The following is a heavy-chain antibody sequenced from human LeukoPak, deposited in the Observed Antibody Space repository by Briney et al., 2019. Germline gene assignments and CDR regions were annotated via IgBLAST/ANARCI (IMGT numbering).Heavy chain of an antibody. CDR1: GGSISSGGYY. D-gene: IGHD6-13*01. V-gene: IGHV4-61*08. CDR2: IYYSGST. J-gene: IGHJ6*02. CDR3: ARARSVYSSSSYSDKYYYYGMDV. Sequence: SETLSLTCTVSGGSISSGGYYWSWIRQPPGKGLEWIGYIYYSGSTNYNPSLKSRVTISVDTSKNQFSLKLSSVTAADTAVYYCARARSVYSSSSYSDKYYYYGMDVWGQGTTVTVSS.